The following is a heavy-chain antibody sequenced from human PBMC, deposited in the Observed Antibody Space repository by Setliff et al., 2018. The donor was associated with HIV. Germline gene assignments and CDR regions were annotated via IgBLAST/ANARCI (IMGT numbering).Heavy chain of an antibody. CDR1: RGSISRSSYY. J-gene: IGHJ4*02. CDR2: IYYSGRT. CDR3: ARDSLGGMVTATLDY. V-gene: IGHV4-39*07. Sequence: PSETLSLTCTVSRGSISRSSYYWGWIRQSPGKGLEWIGSIYYSGRTFYNPSLKSRVTISVDTSKNQFSLKVDSVTAADTAMYFCARDSLGGMVTATLDYWGQGTLVTVTS. D-gene: IGHD2-21*02.